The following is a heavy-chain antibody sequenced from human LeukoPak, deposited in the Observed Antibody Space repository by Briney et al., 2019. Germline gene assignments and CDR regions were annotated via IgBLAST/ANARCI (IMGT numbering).Heavy chain of an antibody. J-gene: IGHJ4*02. CDR2: ICYSGST. V-gene: IGHV4-59*11. D-gene: IGHD1-7*01. Sequence: SETLSLTCTVSGGSISSHYWSWIRQPPGKGLEWIGYICYSGSTNYNPSLKSRVTISVDTSKNQFSLKLSSVTAADTAVYYCARGLGGTTIDYWGQGTLVTVSS. CDR3: ARGLGGTTIDY. CDR1: GGSISSHY.